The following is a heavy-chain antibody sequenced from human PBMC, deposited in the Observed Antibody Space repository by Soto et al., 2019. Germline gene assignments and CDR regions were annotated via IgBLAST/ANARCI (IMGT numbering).Heavy chain of an antibody. D-gene: IGHD2-15*01. J-gene: IGHJ5*02. CDR1: GDSFTTYW. Sequence: PGESLKISCKNSGDSFTTYWISWVRQMPGKGLEWMGRIDPSDSYTNYSPSFQGHVTISADKSISTAYLQWSSLKASDTAMYYCARSKIVVVKHWFDPWGQGTLVTVSS. V-gene: IGHV5-10-1*01. CDR2: IDPSDSYT. CDR3: ARSKIVVVKHWFDP.